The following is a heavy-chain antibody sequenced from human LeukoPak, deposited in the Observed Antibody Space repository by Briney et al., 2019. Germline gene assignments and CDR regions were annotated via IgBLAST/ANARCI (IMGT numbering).Heavy chain of an antibody. CDR2: IYHSGST. CDR1: GGSISSNW. CDR3: ARAEPPSSGYN. D-gene: IGHD3-22*01. Sequence: PAETLSLTCAVSGGSISSNWWSWVRQPPGKGLEWIGEIYHSGSTNYNPSLKSRVTISVDKSKNQFSLKLSSVTAADTAVYYCARAEPPSSGYNWGQGTLVTVSS. V-gene: IGHV4-4*02. J-gene: IGHJ4*02.